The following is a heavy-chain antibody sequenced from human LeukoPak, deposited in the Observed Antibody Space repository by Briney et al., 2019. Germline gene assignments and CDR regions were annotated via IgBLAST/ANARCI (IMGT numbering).Heavy chain of an antibody. V-gene: IGHV4-31*03. J-gene: IGHJ6*03. CDR2: IYSSGST. CDR3: ARHRHYYYYMDV. Sequence: SQTLSLTCTVAGGSISSGRYYWSWIRQHSGKGLEWIGNIYSSGSTNYNPSLMSRVTISQDRSKNEISLKLSSVTAADTGVYYCARHRHYYYYMDVWGKGTTVTVSS. CDR1: GGSISSGRYY.